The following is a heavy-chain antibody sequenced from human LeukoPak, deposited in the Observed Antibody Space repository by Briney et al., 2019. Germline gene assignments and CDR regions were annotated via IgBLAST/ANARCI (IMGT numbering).Heavy chain of an antibody. V-gene: IGHV3-74*01. CDR3: ARARSGYFSEYFQH. CDR2: INSDGSNT. J-gene: IGHJ1*01. CDR1: GFSFRSYW. Sequence: GGSLRLSCAASGFSFRSYWMHWVRHVPGKGLVWVSRINSDGSNTNYADSVKGRFTISRDNAKNSLYLQMNSLRAEDTAVYYCARARSGYFSEYFQHWGQGTLVTVSS. D-gene: IGHD3-22*01.